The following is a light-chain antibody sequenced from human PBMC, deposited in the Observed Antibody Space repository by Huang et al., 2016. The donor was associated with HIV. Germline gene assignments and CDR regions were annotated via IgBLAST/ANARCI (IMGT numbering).Light chain of an antibody. V-gene: IGKV3-20*01. CDR1: QSVSNSY. CDR2: GAS. J-gene: IGKJ1*01. Sequence: EIVLTQSPGTLSLSPGEGATLSCRASQSVSNSYLAWYQQKPGQAPRLLIYGASSRAAGIPDRFSGSGSGTDFTLTISRLEPEDFAVYYCQQYGSSVGTFGQGTKVEIK. CDR3: QQYGSSVGT.